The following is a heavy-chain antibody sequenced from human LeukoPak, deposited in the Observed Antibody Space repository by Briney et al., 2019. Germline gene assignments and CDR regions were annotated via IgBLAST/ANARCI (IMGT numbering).Heavy chain of an antibody. D-gene: IGHD1-26*01. J-gene: IGHJ4*02. V-gene: IGHV3-11*01. CDR1: GFSFSDFY. Sequence: PGGSLRLSCAAPGFSFSDFYMSWIRQAPGMGLEWISYIGTRSNPRYYADSVEGRFTISRDAAKNSLYLQMNSLRDEDTAVYFCAREARGSGRDFDYWGQGILVTVSS. CDR2: IGTRSNPR. CDR3: AREARGSGRDFDY.